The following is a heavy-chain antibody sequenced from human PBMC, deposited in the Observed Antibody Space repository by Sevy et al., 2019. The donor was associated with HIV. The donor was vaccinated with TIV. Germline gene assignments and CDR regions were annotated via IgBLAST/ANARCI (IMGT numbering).Heavy chain of an antibody. CDR3: AKGADISGHKHDNFDN. J-gene: IGHJ4*02. CDR2: IWYDGSQK. CDR1: GFTFSSYG. D-gene: IGHD1-26*01. V-gene: IGHV3-33*06. Sequence: QLGGSLRLSCAASGFTFSSYGMHWVRQAPGKGLEWVALIWYDGSQKYYADSVKGRFTISRDNSKNMLYLQMNSLRAEDTAVYYCAKGADISGHKHDNFDNWGQGSLVTFSS.